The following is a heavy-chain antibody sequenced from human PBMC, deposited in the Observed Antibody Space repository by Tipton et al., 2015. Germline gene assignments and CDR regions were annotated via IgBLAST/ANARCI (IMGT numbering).Heavy chain of an antibody. CDR2: INSDGSST. CDR3: ARGSGYDEGY. V-gene: IGHV3-74*01. CDR1: GFTFSSYS. Sequence: SLRLSCEASGFTFSSYSMNWVRQAPGKGLVWVSRINSDGSSTSYADSVQGRFTISRDNAKNTLYLQMNSLRAEDTAVYYCARGSGYDEGYWGQGTLVTVSS. D-gene: IGHD5-12*01. J-gene: IGHJ4*02.